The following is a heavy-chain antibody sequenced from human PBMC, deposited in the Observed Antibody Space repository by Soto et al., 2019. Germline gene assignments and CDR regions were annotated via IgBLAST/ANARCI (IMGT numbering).Heavy chain of an antibody. D-gene: IGHD2-15*01. CDR2: IHYIGHT. Sequence: PSETLSLTCSVSGDSISGYYWSWIRQPPGKGLEWVGYIHYIGHTNYNPSLKIRVTISVERSKNQFSLKVNSVTAADTAVYYCARQTVVTTEGPGPFDYWGQGTLVTVSS. V-gene: IGHV4-59*01. CDR3: ARQTVVTTEGPGPFDY. CDR1: GDSISGYY. J-gene: IGHJ4*02.